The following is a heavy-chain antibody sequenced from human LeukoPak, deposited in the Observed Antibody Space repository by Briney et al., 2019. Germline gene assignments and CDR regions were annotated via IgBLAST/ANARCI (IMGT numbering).Heavy chain of an antibody. CDR1: GFTFSSYN. Sequence: GGSLRLSCAASGFTFSSYNMNWVRQAPGKGLEWVSSISSSSSYIYHADSVKGRFTISRDNAKNSLYLQMNSLRAEDTAVYYCARGLYSSGWYPPHDYWGQGTLATVSS. J-gene: IGHJ4*02. D-gene: IGHD6-19*01. V-gene: IGHV3-21*01. CDR3: ARGLYSSGWYPPHDY. CDR2: ISSSSSYI.